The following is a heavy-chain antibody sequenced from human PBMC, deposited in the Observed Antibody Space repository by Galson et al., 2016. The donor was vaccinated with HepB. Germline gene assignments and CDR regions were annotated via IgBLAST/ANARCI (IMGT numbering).Heavy chain of an antibody. CDR3: VKDRPYGTGWYGCSES. J-gene: IGHJ5*02. V-gene: IGHV3-23*01. Sequence: SPRLSCAASGFTFITSVMSWVRQTPGKGLEWVSRFRGRANTQYAHSVRGRFTASRDDSKATLFLQMNSLTADDTAVYYCVKDRPYGTGWYGCSESWGQGTLVIVSS. CDR2: FRGRANT. CDR1: GFTFITSV. D-gene: IGHD6-13*01.